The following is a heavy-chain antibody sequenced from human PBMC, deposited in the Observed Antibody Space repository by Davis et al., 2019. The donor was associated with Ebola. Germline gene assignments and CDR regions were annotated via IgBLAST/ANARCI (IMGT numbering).Heavy chain of an antibody. CDR3: ARGQFLEWLSPELTADAFDI. Sequence: GESLKISCAASGFTFSSYSMNWVRQAPGKGLEWVSFISSSSSYIYYADSVKGRFTISGDNSKNSLYLQINSLRAEDTAVYYCARGQFLEWLSPELTADAFDIWGQGTMVTVSS. CDR1: GFTFSSYS. J-gene: IGHJ3*02. V-gene: IGHV3-21*01. D-gene: IGHD3-3*01. CDR2: ISSSSSYI.